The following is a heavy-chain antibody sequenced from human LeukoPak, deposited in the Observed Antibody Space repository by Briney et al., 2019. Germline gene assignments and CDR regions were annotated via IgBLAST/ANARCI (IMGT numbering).Heavy chain of an antibody. Sequence: TSETLSLTCSVSGVPISTYYWSWLRQSPGKGLEWIAYVYYNGDIMYNPSLKSRVTISLDTSKNQFSLSMTSVTAADTAVYFCATTWYYDSRGYLFDDWGHGTLVTVSS. V-gene: IGHV4-59*01. CDR2: VYYNGDI. CDR1: GVPISTYY. D-gene: IGHD3-22*01. CDR3: ATTWYYDSRGYLFDD. J-gene: IGHJ4*01.